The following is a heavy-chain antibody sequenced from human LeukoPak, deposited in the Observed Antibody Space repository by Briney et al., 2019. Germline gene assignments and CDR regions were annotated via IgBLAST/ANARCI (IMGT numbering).Heavy chain of an antibody. V-gene: IGHV3-30*18. CDR1: GFTFSSYD. J-gene: IGHJ4*02. CDR2: ISYDGSNK. Sequence: PGRSLRLSCAASGFTFSSYDMHWVRQAPGKGLEWVAVISYDGSNKYYADSVKGRFTISRDNSKNTLYLQMNSLRAEDTAVYYCAKWELVGRSGTTAVDYWGQGTLVTVSS. D-gene: IGHD1-1*01. CDR3: AKWELVGRSGTTAVDY.